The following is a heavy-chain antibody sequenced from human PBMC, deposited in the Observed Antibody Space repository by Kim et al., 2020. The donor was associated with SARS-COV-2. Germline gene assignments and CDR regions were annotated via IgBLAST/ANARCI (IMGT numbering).Heavy chain of an antibody. Sequence: RFTISRDNSKNTLYLQMNSLRAEDTAVYYCARDYDFWSGYSDYYYYGMDVWGQGTTVTVSS. CDR3: ARDYDFWSGYSDYYYYGMDV. D-gene: IGHD3-3*01. V-gene: IGHV3-30*07. J-gene: IGHJ6*02.